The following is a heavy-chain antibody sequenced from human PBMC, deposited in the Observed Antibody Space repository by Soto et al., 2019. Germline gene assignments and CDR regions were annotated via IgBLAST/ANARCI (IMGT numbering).Heavy chain of an antibody. V-gene: IGHV4-39*01. Sequence: SETLSLTCTVSGGSISSSSYYWGWIRQPPGKGLEWIGSIYYSGSTYYNPSLKSRVTISVDTSKSQFSLNLNSVTAADTAVYYCARGCDILTGPLDYWGPGTLVTVS. D-gene: IGHD3-9*01. J-gene: IGHJ4*02. CDR2: IYYSGST. CDR1: GGSISSSSYY. CDR3: ARGCDILTGPLDY.